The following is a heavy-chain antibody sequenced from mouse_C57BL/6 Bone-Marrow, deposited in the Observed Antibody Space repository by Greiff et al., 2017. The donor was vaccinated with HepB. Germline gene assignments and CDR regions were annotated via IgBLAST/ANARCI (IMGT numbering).Heavy chain of an antibody. CDR1: GFTFSDYY. J-gene: IGHJ4*01. V-gene: IGHV5-16*01. CDR3: ARGAYYSNPYAMDY. D-gene: IGHD2-5*01. Sequence: EVKLVESEGGLVQPGSSMKLSCTASGFTFSDYYMAWVRQVPEKGLEWVANINYDGSSTYYLDSLKSRFIISRDNAKNILYLQMSSLKSEDTATYYCARGAYYSNPYAMDYWCQGTSVTVSS. CDR2: INYDGSST.